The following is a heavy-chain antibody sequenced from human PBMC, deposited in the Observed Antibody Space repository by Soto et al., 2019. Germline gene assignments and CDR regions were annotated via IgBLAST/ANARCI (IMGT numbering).Heavy chain of an antibody. J-gene: IGHJ5*02. D-gene: IGHD2-8*01. Sequence: QVQLHQWGAVQLRASETLSLTCGVSGGSFSGYYWSWIGKPPGKGLEWIGEVNDSGNSNYNPSLKRRVVISVDTHKNVFSLKMNTVTAADTGVYYCARVRRWLTEEMVDLWGQGALVTVSS. V-gene: IGHV4-34*01. CDR1: GGSFSGYY. CDR2: VNDSGNS. CDR3: ARVRRWLTEEMVDL.